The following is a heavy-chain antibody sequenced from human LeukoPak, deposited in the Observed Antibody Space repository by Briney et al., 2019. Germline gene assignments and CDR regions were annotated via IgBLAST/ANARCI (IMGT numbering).Heavy chain of an antibody. CDR2: ISWNSGSI. V-gene: IGHV3-9*01. CDR3: AKGSPFGGLDY. CDR1: GFTFDDYA. Sequence: GGSLRLSCAASGFTFDDYAMPWVRQAPGKGLEWVSGISWNSGSIGYADSVKGRFTISRDNAKNSLYLQMNSLRAEDTALYYCAKGSPFGGLDYWGQGTLVTVSS. J-gene: IGHJ4*02. D-gene: IGHD3-10*01.